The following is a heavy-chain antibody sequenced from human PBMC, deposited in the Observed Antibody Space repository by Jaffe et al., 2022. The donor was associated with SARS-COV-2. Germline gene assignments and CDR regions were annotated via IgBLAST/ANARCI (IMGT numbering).Heavy chain of an antibody. D-gene: IGHD2-21*01. J-gene: IGHJ4*02. CDR3: ARGQDSANDY. Sequence: QVQLVQSGAEVEKPGASVKVSCKASGYTFSPSAMHWVRQAPGQRLEWMGWIDTGNGNTKYSQKFQGRVTFISDTPASTVYLEVRGLRSEDTAVYYCARGQDSANDYWGQGTLVSVSS. V-gene: IGHV1-3*04. CDR2: IDTGNGNT. CDR1: GYTFSPSA.